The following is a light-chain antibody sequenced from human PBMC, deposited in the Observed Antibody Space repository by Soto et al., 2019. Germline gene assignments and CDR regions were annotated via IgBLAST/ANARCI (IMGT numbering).Light chain of an antibody. CDR3: QQYKSYSPAT. J-gene: IGKJ1*01. V-gene: IGKV1-5*03. Sequence: DIQMTQSPSTLSASVGDRVTITCRAIQGISNWLAWYQQKPGKAPKLLIYKASSLESGVPSRFSGSGSGTEFTLTISSLQPDDFASYYCQQYKSYSPATFGQGTKVDI. CDR2: KAS. CDR1: QGISNW.